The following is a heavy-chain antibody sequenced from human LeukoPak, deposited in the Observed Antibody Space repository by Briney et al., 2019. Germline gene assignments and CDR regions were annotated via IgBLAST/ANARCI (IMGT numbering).Heavy chain of an antibody. J-gene: IGHJ4*02. CDR2: IYYSGST. V-gene: IGHV4-59*01. D-gene: IGHD6-19*01. CDR3: ASSVAGTGVYYFDY. Sequence: SETLSLTCTVSGGSISSYYWGWIRQPPGKGLEWIGYIYYSGSTNYNPSLKSRVTISVDTSKNQFSLKLSSVTAADTAVYYCASSVAGTGVYYFDYWGQGTLVTVSS. CDR1: GGSISSYY.